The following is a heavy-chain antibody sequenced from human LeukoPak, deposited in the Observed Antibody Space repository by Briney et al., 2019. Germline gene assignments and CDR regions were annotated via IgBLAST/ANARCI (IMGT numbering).Heavy chain of an antibody. D-gene: IGHD5-24*01. J-gene: IGHJ3*02. V-gene: IGHV3-53*01. CDR1: GFTVSSNY. Sequence: GGSLRLSCAASGFTVSSNYMSWVSQAPGKGLEWVSVIYSGGSTYYADSVKGRFTISRDNSKNTLYLQMNSLRAEDTAVYYCAREGDGYNYRAFDIWGQGTMVTVSS. CDR3: AREGDGYNYRAFDI. CDR2: IYSGGST.